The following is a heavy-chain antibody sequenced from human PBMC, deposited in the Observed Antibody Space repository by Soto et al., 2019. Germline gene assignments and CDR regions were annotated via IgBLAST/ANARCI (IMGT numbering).Heavy chain of an antibody. CDR2: ISYDGSNK. D-gene: IGHD3-9*01. J-gene: IGHJ4*02. Sequence: GGSLILSCAASGFTFSSYGMHWVRQAPGKGLEWVAVISYDGSNKYYADSVKGRFTISRDNSKNTLYLQMNSLRAEDTAVYYCAKTQLELRRVRYFDWLPVDYWGQGT. CDR3: AKTQLELRRVRYFDWLPVDY. CDR1: GFTFSSYG. V-gene: IGHV3-30*18.